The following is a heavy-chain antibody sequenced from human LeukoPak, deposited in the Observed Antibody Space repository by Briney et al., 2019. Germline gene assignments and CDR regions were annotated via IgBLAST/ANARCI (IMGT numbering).Heavy chain of an antibody. CDR2: SNSDGSST. CDR1: GFTFNNYW. CDR3: ARGRGYTGSPVDY. V-gene: IGHV3-74*01. J-gene: IGHJ4*02. Sequence: QPGGSLRLSCAASGFTFNNYWMHWVRQAPGKALVWVSRSNSDGSSTSYADSVKGRFTVSRDNAKNTLYLQMNSLRAKDTAVFYCARGRGYTGSPVDYWGQGTLVTVSS. D-gene: IGHD1-26*01.